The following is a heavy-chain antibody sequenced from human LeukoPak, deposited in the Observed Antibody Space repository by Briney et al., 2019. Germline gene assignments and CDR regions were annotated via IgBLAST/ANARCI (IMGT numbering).Heavy chain of an antibody. V-gene: IGHV3-53*01. CDR3: AKDGTTTITFDY. Sequence: GGSLRLSCAASGFTVSSNYMSWVRQAPGKGLEWVSVIYSGGSTYYADSVKGRFTISRDNSKNTLYLHMNSLRAEDTAVYYCAKDGTTTITFDYWGQGTLVTVSS. CDR1: GFTVSSNY. D-gene: IGHD1-1*01. J-gene: IGHJ4*02. CDR2: IYSGGST.